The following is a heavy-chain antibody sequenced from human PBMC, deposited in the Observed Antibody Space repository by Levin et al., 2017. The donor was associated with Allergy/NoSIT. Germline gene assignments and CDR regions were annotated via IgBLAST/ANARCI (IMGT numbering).Heavy chain of an antibody. Sequence: GGSLRLSCAASRFTVSRNSMTWVRQAPGQGLEWVAIIYSGGSIYYADSVKGRFTISRDNSKNTLNLQMNSLRAEDTAVYYCARMYYDILAGYNGDYFCHYMDVWGRGTPVTVSS. CDR3: ARMYYDILAGYNGDYFCHYMDV. V-gene: IGHV3-66*02. J-gene: IGHJ6*03. CDR1: RFTVSRNS. D-gene: IGHD3-9*01. CDR2: IYSGGSI.